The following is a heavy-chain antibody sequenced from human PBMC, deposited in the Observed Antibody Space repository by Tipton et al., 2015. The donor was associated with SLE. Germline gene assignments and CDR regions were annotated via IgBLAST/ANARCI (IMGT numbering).Heavy chain of an antibody. J-gene: IGHJ3*02. CDR2: IRSKAYGGTT. CDR3: TRDDGYSSSDAFDI. Sequence: RSLRLSCTASGFTFGDYAMSWFRQAPGKGLEWVGFIRSKAYGGTTEYAASVKGRFTISRDDSKSIAYLQMNSLKTEDTAVYYCTRDDGYSSSDAFDIWGQGTMVTVSS. V-gene: IGHV3-49*03. D-gene: IGHD6-13*01. CDR1: GFTFGDYA.